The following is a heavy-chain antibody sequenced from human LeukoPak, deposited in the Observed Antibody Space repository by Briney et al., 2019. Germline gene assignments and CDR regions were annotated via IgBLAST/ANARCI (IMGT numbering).Heavy chain of an antibody. V-gene: IGHV3-48*01. Sequence: GGSPRLSCAASGFTFSSYSMNWVRQAPGKGLEWVSYISSSSSTIYYADSVKGRFTISRDNAKNSLYLQMNSLRAEDTAVYYCARVLVVPAVLFDYWGQGTLVTVSS. CDR3: ARVLVVPAVLFDY. CDR1: GFTFSSYS. J-gene: IGHJ4*02. CDR2: ISSSSSTI. D-gene: IGHD2-2*01.